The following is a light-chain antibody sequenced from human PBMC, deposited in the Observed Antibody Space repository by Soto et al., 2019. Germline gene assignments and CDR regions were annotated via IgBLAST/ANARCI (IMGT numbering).Light chain of an antibody. J-gene: IGKJ1*01. V-gene: IGKV3-15*01. CDR3: QHYNNWPRT. Sequence: EIVMTQSPATLSVSPGERATLSCRASQSVSSNLAWYQQKPGQAPMLLIYGASTRATGIPARFSGSGSGTEFTLTISSLHSEDFAVYYCQHYNNWPRTFGQGTKVEIK. CDR1: QSVSSN. CDR2: GAS.